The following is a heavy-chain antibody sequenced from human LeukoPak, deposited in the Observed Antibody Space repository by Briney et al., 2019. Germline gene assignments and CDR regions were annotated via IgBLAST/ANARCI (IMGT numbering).Heavy chain of an antibody. J-gene: IGHJ3*02. V-gene: IGHV4-34*01. CDR1: GGSFSGYY. D-gene: IGHD2-21*02. CDR3: ASLDRLEVTDGIDAFDI. Sequence: SETLSLTCAVYGGSFSGYYWSWIRQPPGKGLEWIGEINHSGSTNYNPSLKSRVTISVDTSKNQFSLKLSSVTAADTAVYYCASLDRLEVTDGIDAFDIWGQGTVVTVSS. CDR2: INHSGST.